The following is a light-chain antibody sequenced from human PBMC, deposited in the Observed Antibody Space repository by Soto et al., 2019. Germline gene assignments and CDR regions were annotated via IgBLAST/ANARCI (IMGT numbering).Light chain of an antibody. J-gene: IGLJ2*01. CDR2: YDD. V-gene: IGLV1-36*01. CDR3: AAWDDSLNDVV. CDR1: SSNIGNNA. Sequence: QSVLTQPPSVSEAPRQRVTISCSGSSSNIGNNAVNLYQQLPGKAPKLLIYYDDLLPSGVSDRFSGSKSGTSASLAISGLQSEDEADYYCAAWDDSLNDVVFGGGTKLTVL.